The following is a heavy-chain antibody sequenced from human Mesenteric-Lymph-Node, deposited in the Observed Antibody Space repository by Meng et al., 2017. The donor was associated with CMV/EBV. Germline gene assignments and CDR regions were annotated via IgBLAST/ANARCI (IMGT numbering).Heavy chain of an antibody. V-gene: IGHV7-4-1*04. CDR1: GYTFRTYA. CDR2: INTNTGNP. J-gene: IGHJ4*02. CDR3: ARWYCSTTSCYFDY. D-gene: IGHD2-2*01. Sequence: KASGYTFRTYAINWVRQAPGQGLEWMGWINTNTGNPTYAQGFTGRFVFSLDTSVSMAYLQISSLKAEDTVVYYCARWYCSTTSCYFDYWGQGTLVTVSS.